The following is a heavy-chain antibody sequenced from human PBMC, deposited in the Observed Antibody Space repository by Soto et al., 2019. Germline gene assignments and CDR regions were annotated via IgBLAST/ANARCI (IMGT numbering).Heavy chain of an antibody. V-gene: IGHV4-4*07. J-gene: IGHJ3*01. CDR2: IYASGNT. CDR1: GGSISGYY. CDR3: ARVGRTRATVTTDAFDV. D-gene: IGHD4-17*01. Sequence: QVQLQESGPGLVKPSETLSLTCTVSGGSISGYYWSWIRQPAGKRLEWIGRIYASGNTNKNPSLQSRVTLSVDTSKNQFSLRLNSVTAADTAVYYCARVGRTRATVTTDAFDVWGQGTQFTVSS.